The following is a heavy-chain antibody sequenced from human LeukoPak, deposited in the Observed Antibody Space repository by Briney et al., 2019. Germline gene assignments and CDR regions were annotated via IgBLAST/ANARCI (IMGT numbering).Heavy chain of an antibody. Sequence: GASVKVSCKASGYTFTSYYMHWVRQAPGQGLEWMGIINPSGGSTSYAQQFQGRVTMTRDTSTTTAYMELGSLRSEDTAVYYCARGSRVGVRGPFDPWGQGTLVTVSS. CDR1: GYTFTSYY. V-gene: IGHV1-46*03. J-gene: IGHJ5*02. CDR3: ARGSRVGVRGPFDP. CDR2: INPSGGST. D-gene: IGHD3-10*02.